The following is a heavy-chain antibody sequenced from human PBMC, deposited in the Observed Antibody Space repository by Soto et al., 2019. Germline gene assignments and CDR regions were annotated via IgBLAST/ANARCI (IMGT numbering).Heavy chain of an antibody. CDR2: INGGSGNT. Sequence: VXSVKVSCKSSGFPFTSYAIHWLRQAPGQRPQWMGWINGGSGNTKYSQDFQGRVTFTRDTFATTAYLELSSLRSEDTAVYYCARVPPWGNSAGDYYIQHYDSWGQGTPVTVSS. CDR3: ARVPPWGNSAGDYYIQHYDS. CDR1: GFPFTSYA. D-gene: IGHD3-10*01. J-gene: IGHJ4*02. V-gene: IGHV1-3*01.